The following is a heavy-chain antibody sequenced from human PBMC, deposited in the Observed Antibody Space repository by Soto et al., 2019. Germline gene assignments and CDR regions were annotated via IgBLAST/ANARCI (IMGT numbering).Heavy chain of an antibody. CDR1: GFTFSSYA. CDR2: ISGSGGST. CDR3: AKVGPASGYCSSTSCLDAFDI. D-gene: IGHD2-2*01. J-gene: IGHJ3*02. V-gene: IGHV3-23*01. Sequence: EVQLLESGGGLVQPGGSLRLSCAASGFTFSSYAMSWVRQAPGKGLEWVSAISGSGGSTYYADSVKGRFTISRDNPKNTLYLQMNRLRAEDTAVYYCAKVGPASGYCSSTSCLDAFDIWGQGTMVTVSS.